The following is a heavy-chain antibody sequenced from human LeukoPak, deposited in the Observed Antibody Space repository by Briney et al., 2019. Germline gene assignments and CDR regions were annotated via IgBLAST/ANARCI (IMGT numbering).Heavy chain of an antibody. D-gene: IGHD3-22*01. CDR3: AKGYDSSGFYLDS. Sequence: GGSLRLPCTTSGFTFRGDGIHGVRQSPGKGLDWVAYMRNDGSTEYYAESVKGRFTISRDNSKNTLYLAMNSLRREGTAVYYCAKGYDSSGFYLDSWGQGNLVTVSS. CDR2: MRNDGSTE. V-gene: IGHV3-30*02. CDR1: GFTFRGDG. J-gene: IGHJ4*02.